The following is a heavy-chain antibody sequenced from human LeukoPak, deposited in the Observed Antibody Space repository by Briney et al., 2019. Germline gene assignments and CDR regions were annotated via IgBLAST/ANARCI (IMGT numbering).Heavy chain of an antibody. CDR1: GGTFSSYA. CDR2: IIPIFGTA. J-gene: IGHJ4*02. Sequence: SVKVSCKASGGTFSSYAISWVRQAPGQGLEWMGGIIPIFGTANYAQKFQGRVTITADESTSTAYMELSSLRSEDTAVYYCARDRGYCSSTSCYNSDYWGQGTLVTVSS. V-gene: IGHV1-69*13. D-gene: IGHD2-2*02. CDR3: ARDRGYCSSTSCYNSDY.